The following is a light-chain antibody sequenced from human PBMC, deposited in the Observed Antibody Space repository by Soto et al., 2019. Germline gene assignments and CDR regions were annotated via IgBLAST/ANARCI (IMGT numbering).Light chain of an antibody. CDR2: RNN. CDR1: SSNIGSNY. CDR3: AAWDDSLSGPV. Sequence: QSVLTQPPSASGTPGQRVTISCSGSSSNIGSNYVYWYQQLPGTAPKLLIYRNNQRPSGVPDRFSGSKSDTSASLAISGLRSADEADYYCAAWDDSLSGPVLGGGTKVTVL. V-gene: IGLV1-47*01. J-gene: IGLJ3*02.